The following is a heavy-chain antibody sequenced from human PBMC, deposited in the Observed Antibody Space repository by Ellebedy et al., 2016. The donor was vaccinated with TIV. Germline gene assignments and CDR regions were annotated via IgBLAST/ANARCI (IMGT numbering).Heavy chain of an antibody. CDR2: ISRTDDST. J-gene: IGHJ4*02. Sequence: GGSLRLSXTASGFTFSNYVMSWVRQPPGKGLKWVSGISRTDDSTYYADSVKGRFTISRDDPKSTLYLQMNNLRAEDTAVYYCAKDRDDAGDFVFDSWGQGTLVTVSS. D-gene: IGHD4-17*01. CDR1: GFTFSNYV. CDR3: AKDRDDAGDFVFDS. V-gene: IGHV3-23*01.